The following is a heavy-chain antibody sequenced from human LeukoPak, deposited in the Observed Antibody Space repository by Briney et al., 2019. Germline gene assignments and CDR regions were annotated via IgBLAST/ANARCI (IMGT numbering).Heavy chain of an antibody. J-gene: IGHJ4*02. V-gene: IGHV3-9*01. CDR2: ISWNSGTI. D-gene: IGHD2-8*01. CDR3: SKGGFRALYSDD. CDR1: GFTFGEYA. Sequence: GRSLRLSCAASGFTFGEYAMHWVRQAPGKGLEWVSGISWNSGTIGYADSVRGRFTIYRDNAKNSLYLQMDNLRAEDTAFYYCSKGGFRALYSDDWGQGTLVTVSS.